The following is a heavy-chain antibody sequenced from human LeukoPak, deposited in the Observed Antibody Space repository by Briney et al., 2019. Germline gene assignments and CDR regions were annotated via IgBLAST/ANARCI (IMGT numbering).Heavy chain of an antibody. CDR3: ARDLGGYSYANWFDP. CDR2: IYYSGSS. CDR1: GGPMSSYY. Sequence: AETLSLTCAVSGGPMSSYYWSWIRQPPGKGLEWIGYIYYSGSSNYNPSLTRRVTISVDSSKNQFSLKLSSVAAPDTAVYYCARDLGGYSYANWFDPWGQGTLVTVSS. J-gene: IGHJ5*02. D-gene: IGHD5-18*01. V-gene: IGHV4-59*12.